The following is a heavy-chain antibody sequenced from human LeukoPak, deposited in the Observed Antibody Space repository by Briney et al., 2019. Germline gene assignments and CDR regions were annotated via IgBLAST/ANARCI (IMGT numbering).Heavy chain of an antibody. V-gene: IGHV3-23*01. Sequence: GGSLRLSCAASGFTFSSYAMSWVRQAPGKGLGWVSAISGSGGGTYYADSVKGRFTISRDNSKNTLYLQMNSLRAEDTAVYYCAKIRSITMVRGVNSPDFDYWGQGTLVTVSS. D-gene: IGHD3-10*01. CDR3: AKIRSITMVRGVNSPDFDY. J-gene: IGHJ4*02. CDR1: GFTFSSYA. CDR2: ISGSGGGT.